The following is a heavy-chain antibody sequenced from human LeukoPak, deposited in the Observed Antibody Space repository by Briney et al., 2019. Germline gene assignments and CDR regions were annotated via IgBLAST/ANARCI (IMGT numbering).Heavy chain of an antibody. J-gene: IGHJ4*02. D-gene: IGHD3-3*02. CDR1: GGSISNYY. CDR3: ASRAHFWSGPGG. CDR2: IKQDGSEK. V-gene: IGHV3-7*01. Sequence: PSETLSLTCTVSGGSISNYYWSWVRQAPGKGLEWVANIKQDGSEKYYVDSVKGRFTISRDNAKNSLSLQMNSLRAEDTAVYYCASRAHFWSGPGGWGQGTLVTVSS.